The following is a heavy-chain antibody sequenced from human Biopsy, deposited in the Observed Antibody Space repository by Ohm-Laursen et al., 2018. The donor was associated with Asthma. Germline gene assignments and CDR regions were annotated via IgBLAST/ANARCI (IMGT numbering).Heavy chain of an antibody. CDR2: ILTKFDIT. CDR3: ARSYDTDSYPVPVLDY. CDR1: GGSFSNFA. V-gene: IGHV1-69*04. D-gene: IGHD3-22*01. J-gene: IGHJ4*02. Sequence: VASVKVSCKASGGSFSNFAFSWVRQAPGHGLEWMGTILTKFDITSYAEKFQGRVTITADKSTSTTYMELSRLRSEDTAVYYCARSYDTDSYPVPVLDYWGQGTLVTASS.